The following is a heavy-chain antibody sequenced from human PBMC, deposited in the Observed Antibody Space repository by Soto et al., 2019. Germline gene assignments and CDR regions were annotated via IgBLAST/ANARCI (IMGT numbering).Heavy chain of an antibody. CDR1: GFTFSSYA. D-gene: IGHD4-17*01. CDR2: ITASGGRT. J-gene: IGHJ5*01. Sequence: EVHLLESGGGLVQPGGSLRLSCTASGFTFSSYAMTWVRQALGRGLEGVSGITASGGRTFYADSVKGRFTISRDNYRSMLYLQMNRLRAEDTAVYYCAKDTRYADYVRWFDSWGQGTLVTVSS. CDR3: AKDTRYADYVRWFDS. V-gene: IGHV3-23*01.